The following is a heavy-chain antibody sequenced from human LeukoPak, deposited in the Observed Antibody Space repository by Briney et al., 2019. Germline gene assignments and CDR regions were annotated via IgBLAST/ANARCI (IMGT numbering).Heavy chain of an antibody. D-gene: IGHD1-26*01. Sequence: KPSETLSLTCSVSGGSMSSDYWSWIRQSPGKGLEWIGRMFGNGGTNYSPSFQRRATMSVDTSTRRLSLRLNSVTAADTAVYYCARQTAKKWDLPGSFDSWGQGILVTVSS. V-gene: IGHV4-59*08. J-gene: IGHJ4*02. CDR3: ARQTAKKWDLPGSFDS. CDR2: MFGNGGT. CDR1: GGSMSSDY.